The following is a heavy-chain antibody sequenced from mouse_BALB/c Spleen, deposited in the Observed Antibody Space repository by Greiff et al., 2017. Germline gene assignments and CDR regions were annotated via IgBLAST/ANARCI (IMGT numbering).Heavy chain of an antibody. V-gene: IGHV2-9*02. CDR1: GFSLTSYG. J-gene: IGHJ3*01. CDR2: IWAGGST. D-gene: IGHD2-1*01. Sequence: QVQLQQSGPGLVAPSQSLSITCTVSGFSLTSYGVHWVRQPPGKGLEWLGVIWAGGSTNYNSALMSRLSISKDNSKSQVFLKMNSLQTDDTAMYYCARDYGYGNYLAWFAYWGQGTLVTVSA. CDR3: ARDYGYGNYLAWFAY.